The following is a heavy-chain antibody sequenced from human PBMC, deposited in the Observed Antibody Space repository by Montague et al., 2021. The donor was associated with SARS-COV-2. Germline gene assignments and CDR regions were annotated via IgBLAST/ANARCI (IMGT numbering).Heavy chain of an antibody. CDR3: ARGGSWLYYFDY. CDR2: TYYRSKWYN. CDR1: GDSVSSNSAG. D-gene: IGHD6-13*01. Sequence: CAISGDSVSSNSAGCSWIRQSPSIDLGWLGMTYYRSKWYNDYAVSVKSRITINPDTSKNQFSLQLNSVTPEDTAVYYCARGGSWLYYFDYWGQGTLVTVSS. J-gene: IGHJ4*02. V-gene: IGHV6-1*01.